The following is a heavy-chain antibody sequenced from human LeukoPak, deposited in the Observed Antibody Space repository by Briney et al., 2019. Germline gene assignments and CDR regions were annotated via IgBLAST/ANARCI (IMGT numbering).Heavy chain of an antibody. J-gene: IGHJ5*02. CDR1: GYTFTSYY. CDR2: INPSGGST. Sequence: ALVKVSCKASGYTFTSYYMHWVRQAPGQGLEWMGIINPSGGSTSYAQKFQGRVTMTRDMSTSTVYMELSSLRSEDTAVYYCARDRGMVRGVIINWFDPWGQGTLVTVSS. CDR3: ARDRGMVRGVIINWFDP. D-gene: IGHD3-10*01. V-gene: IGHV1-46*01.